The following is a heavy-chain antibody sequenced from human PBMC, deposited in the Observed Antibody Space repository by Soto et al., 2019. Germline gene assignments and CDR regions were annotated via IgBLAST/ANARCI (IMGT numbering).Heavy chain of an antibody. D-gene: IGHD6-6*01. Sequence: SETLSLTCSLYSGSFSGYYWSWISQHAGKGLEWIGKISPSGTTNYSPSLKSRVSISVDTSKNQFSLNLTSLTAADTAVYYCARAPKVSGSAQTRPDFWGQGSLVT. CDR1: SGSFSGYY. CDR2: ISPSGTT. CDR3: ARAPKVSGSAQTRPDF. V-gene: IGHV4-34*01. J-gene: IGHJ4*02.